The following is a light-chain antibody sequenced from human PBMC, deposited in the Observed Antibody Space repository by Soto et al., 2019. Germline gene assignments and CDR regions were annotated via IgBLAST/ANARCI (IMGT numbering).Light chain of an antibody. V-gene: IGLV2-14*01. CDR2: EVG. CDR1: SSDVGGYNY. J-gene: IGLJ1*01. CDR3: SSYTSSSTLV. Sequence: QSVLTQPASVSGSPGQSITISCTGTSSDVGGYNYVSWYQQHPGKAPKIMIYEVGHRPSGVSNRFSGSKSGYTASLTISGLQAEDEADYYCSSYTSSSTLVFGTGTKLTAL.